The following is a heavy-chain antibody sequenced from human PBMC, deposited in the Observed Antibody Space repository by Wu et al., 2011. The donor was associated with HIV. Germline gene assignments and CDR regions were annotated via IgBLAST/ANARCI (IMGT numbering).Heavy chain of an antibody. CDR1: GGVFSKFG. J-gene: IGHJ3*02. V-gene: IGHV1-69*01. CDR2: VIPVFDTP. Sequence: QVQLVQTGAEVKKSGSSLRVSCKASGGVFSKFGINWVRQAPGQGLEWMGGVIPVFDTPIYAQKFQDRLTISTDESRNTVYMELRRLTFQDTAIYYCAKELREGIVVGTDVFDIWGQGTMVTVSS. CDR3: AKELREGIVVGTDVFDI. D-gene: IGHD2-15*01.